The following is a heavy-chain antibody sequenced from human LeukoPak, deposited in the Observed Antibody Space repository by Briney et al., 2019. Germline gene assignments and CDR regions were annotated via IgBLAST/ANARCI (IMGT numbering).Heavy chain of an antibody. V-gene: IGHV3-30*02. Sequence: PGGSLRLSCAASGFTFSSYGMHWVRQAPGKGLEWVAFIRYDGSNKYYAGSVKGRFTISRDNSKNTLYLQMNSLRAEDTAVYYCAKAQRGYFDYWGQGTLVTVSS. CDR1: GFTFSSYG. J-gene: IGHJ4*02. CDR2: IRYDGSNK. D-gene: IGHD1-26*01. CDR3: AKAQRGYFDY.